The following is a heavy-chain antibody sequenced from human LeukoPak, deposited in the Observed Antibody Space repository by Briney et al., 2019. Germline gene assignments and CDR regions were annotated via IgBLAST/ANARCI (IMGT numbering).Heavy chain of an antibody. CDR3: AIGMVRGVIPYFDY. Sequence: GASVKVSCKASGYTFTGYYMHWVRQAPGQGLEWMGWINPNSGGTNYAQKFQGRVTMTRDTSISTAYMELSRLRSDDTAVYYCAIGMVRGVIPYFDYWGQGTLVTVSS. J-gene: IGHJ4*02. V-gene: IGHV1-2*02. CDR1: GYTFTGYY. D-gene: IGHD3-10*01. CDR2: INPNSGGT.